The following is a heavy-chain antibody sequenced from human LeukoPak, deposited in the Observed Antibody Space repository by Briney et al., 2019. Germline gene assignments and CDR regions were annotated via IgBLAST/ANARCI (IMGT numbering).Heavy chain of an antibody. J-gene: IGHJ6*03. CDR1: GDSISSDY. Sequence: SETLSLTCTVSGDSISSDYWSWIRQTPGKGMEWIGEINDSGRTNYNPSLMSRVTVSVDTSKNQFSLRLTSVTATDTAVYYCARRWNYGRNYYIDVWGKGATVSVSS. CDR2: INDSGRT. V-gene: IGHV4-34*01. CDR3: ARRWNYGRNYYIDV. D-gene: IGHD1-7*01.